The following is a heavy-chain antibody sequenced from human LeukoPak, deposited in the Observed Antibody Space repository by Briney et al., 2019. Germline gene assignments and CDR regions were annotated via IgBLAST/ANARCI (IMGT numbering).Heavy chain of an antibody. D-gene: IGHD2-15*01. J-gene: IGHJ5*02. CDR1: GGSFSGYY. Sequence: SETLSLTCAVCGGSFSGYYWSWIRQPPGKGLEWIGEINYSGRTNYNPSLKSGVTISVDTSKMQFSLKMSSVTAADTAVYYCARERFCSGGSCYRRSNWFDRWGQGTLVTVSS. CDR3: ARERFCSGGSCYRRSNWFDR. CDR2: INYSGRT. V-gene: IGHV4-34*01.